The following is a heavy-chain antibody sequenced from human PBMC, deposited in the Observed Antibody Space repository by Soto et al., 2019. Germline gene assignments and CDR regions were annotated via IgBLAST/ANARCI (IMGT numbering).Heavy chain of an antibody. CDR3: ARALLGYSYGPIQGDFDY. Sequence: SETLSLTCAVYGGSFSGYYWSWIRQPPGKGLEWIGEINHSGSTNYNPSLKSRVTISVDTSKNQFSLKLSSVTAADTAVYYCARALLGYSYGPIQGDFDYWGQGTLVTVSS. CDR1: GGSFSGYY. D-gene: IGHD5-18*01. J-gene: IGHJ4*02. V-gene: IGHV4-34*01. CDR2: INHSGST.